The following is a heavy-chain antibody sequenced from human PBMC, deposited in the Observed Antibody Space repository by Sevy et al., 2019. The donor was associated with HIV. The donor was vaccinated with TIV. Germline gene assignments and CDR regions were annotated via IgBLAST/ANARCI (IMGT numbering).Heavy chain of an antibody. D-gene: IGHD3-10*01. V-gene: IGHV3-23*01. CDR3: AKEVSEHSYSDY. J-gene: IGHJ4*02. CDR2: IGGSADYT. Sequence: GGSLRLSCVTSGFTFSSYAMSWVRRTPGKGLEWVSAIGGSADYTDYADSVKGRFTISRDNSKNTLYLQMNGLRAEDTAVYSCAKEVSEHSYSDYWGQGTLVTVSS. CDR1: GFTFSSYA.